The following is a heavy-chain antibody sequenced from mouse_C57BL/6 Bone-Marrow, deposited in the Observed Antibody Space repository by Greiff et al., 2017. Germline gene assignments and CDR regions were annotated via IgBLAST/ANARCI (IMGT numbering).Heavy chain of an antibody. D-gene: IGHD2-4*01. CDR1: GYTFTSYW. CDR3: AREGISPWFAY. Sequence: QVQLQQPGAELVMPGASVKLSCKASGYTFTSYWMHWVKQRPGQGLEWIGEIDPSDSYTNYNQKFKGKSTLTVDKSSSTAYMQLSSLTSEDSAVYYCAREGISPWFAYWGQGTLVTVSA. V-gene: IGHV1-69*01. J-gene: IGHJ3*01. CDR2: IDPSDSYT.